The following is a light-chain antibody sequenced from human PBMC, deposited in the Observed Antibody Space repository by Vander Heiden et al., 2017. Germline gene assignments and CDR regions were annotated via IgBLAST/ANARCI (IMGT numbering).Light chain of an antibody. J-gene: IGKJ1*01. V-gene: IGKV1-6*01. CDR2: AAS. CDR3: RQTDFYRWT. CDR1: RDIRND. Sequence: AVQMTQSPSPLSASVGDTLTITCRASRDIRNDLGWYQQRPVKAPKLLIFAASSLQSGVPLRFSGSGSGTDFSLTISGLQPEDFATYYCRQTDFYRWTFGQRAKVDIK.